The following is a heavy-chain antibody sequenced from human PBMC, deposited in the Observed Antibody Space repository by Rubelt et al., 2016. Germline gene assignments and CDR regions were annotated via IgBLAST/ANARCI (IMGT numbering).Heavy chain of an antibody. D-gene: IGHD4-17*01. CDR3: AKKEGVWSDYGSKGNWFDP. CDR2: IKQDGSEK. CDR1: GFTFSSYW. V-gene: IGHV3-7*03. J-gene: IGHJ5*02. Sequence: EVQLVESGGGLVQPGGSLRLSCAASGFTFSSYWMSWVRQAPGKGLEWVANIKQDGSEKYYVDSVKGLFTISRDNAKNTLYLKMNSLRAEDTAVYYCAKKEGVWSDYGSKGNWFDPWGQGTLVTVSS.